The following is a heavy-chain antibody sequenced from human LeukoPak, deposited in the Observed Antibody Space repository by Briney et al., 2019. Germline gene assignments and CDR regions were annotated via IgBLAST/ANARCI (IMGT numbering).Heavy chain of an antibody. CDR1: GFTFSNAW. V-gene: IGHV3-15*01. Sequence: GGSLRLSCAASGFTFSNAWMTWVRQAPGKGLDWVGRIRSKTDGGTTEYAAPVKGRFTISRDDSKNTLYLQMNGLETEDTAVYYCTTADDSLWGQGTMVTVSS. CDR2: IRSKTDGGTT. CDR3: TTADDSL. J-gene: IGHJ3*01. D-gene: IGHD5-18*01.